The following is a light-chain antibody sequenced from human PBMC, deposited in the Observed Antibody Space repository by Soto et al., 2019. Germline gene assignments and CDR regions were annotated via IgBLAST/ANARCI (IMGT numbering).Light chain of an antibody. CDR1: QSISSW. J-gene: IGKJ1*01. CDR2: EAS. Sequence: DIQMTQSPSTLSASVGDRDTITSRASQSISSWLAWYQQKPGKAPNLLIYEASRLESAVPSRFSGSASGTEFTLTINSLQPDDFATYFCQQYSSYPETFGQGTKV. V-gene: IGKV1-5*03. CDR3: QQYSSYPET.